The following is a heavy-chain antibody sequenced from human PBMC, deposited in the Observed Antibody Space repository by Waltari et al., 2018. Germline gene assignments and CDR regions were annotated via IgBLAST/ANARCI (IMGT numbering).Heavy chain of an antibody. CDR1: GGTFSSYA. Sequence: QVQLVQSGAEVKKPGSSVKVSCKASGGTFSSYAISWVRQAPGPGREWMGGIIPSCGTANDAQKCEGRVTITADEATSTAYMELSILRSEDTAVYYCARSGGSGSYYKFDYWGQGTLVTVSS. J-gene: IGHJ4*02. CDR2: IIPSCGTA. CDR3: ARSGGSGSYYKFDY. D-gene: IGHD3-10*01. V-gene: IGHV1-69*12.